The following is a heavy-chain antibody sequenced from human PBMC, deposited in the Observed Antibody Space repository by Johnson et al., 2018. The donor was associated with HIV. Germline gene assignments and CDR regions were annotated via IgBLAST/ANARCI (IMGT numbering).Heavy chain of an antibody. D-gene: IGHD6-6*01. J-gene: IGHJ3*02. V-gene: IGHV3-30*14. Sequence: QVQLVESGGGVVQPGRSLRLSCAASGFTFSSYAMHWVRQAPAKGLEWVAVIYSGGSTYYADSVKGRFTISRDNSKNTLYLQMNSLRAEDTAVYYCARSQPEEYSSSSDAFDIWGQGTMVTVSS. CDR2: IYSGGST. CDR3: ARSQPEEYSSSSDAFDI. CDR1: GFTFSSYA.